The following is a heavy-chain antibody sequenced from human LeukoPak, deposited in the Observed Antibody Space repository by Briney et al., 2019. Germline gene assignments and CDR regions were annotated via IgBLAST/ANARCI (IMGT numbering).Heavy chain of an antibody. CDR1: GVRVSTDF. V-gene: IGHV3-53*01. J-gene: IGHJ4*02. Sequence: GGSLRLSCVASGVRVSTDFIFWVRQAPGKGLEWVSSIYSGGNTYHADSVKGRFTISRDTSKNTLYLQMNSLRVEDTAAYYCAVRVFGGQGALVTVSS. CDR3: AVRVF. D-gene: IGHD3-10*02. CDR2: IYSGGNT.